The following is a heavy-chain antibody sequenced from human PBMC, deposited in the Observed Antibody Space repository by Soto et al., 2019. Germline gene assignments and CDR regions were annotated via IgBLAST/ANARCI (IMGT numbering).Heavy chain of an antibody. CDR3: ARCYCSIGSCYSCWPFAL. CDR1: GYTFTNYG. CDR2: ISAYNGNT. Sequence: QVQLVQSGSEVKKPGASVKVSCKASGYTFTNYGMSWVRQAPGQGLEWMGWISAYNGNTNHAQNFQGRGTMTTDTSTNTPYMELSSLRSDDTAVYYCARCYCSIGSCYSCWPFALWGRGALVTVYS. D-gene: IGHD2-15*01. V-gene: IGHV1-18*01. J-gene: IGHJ2*01.